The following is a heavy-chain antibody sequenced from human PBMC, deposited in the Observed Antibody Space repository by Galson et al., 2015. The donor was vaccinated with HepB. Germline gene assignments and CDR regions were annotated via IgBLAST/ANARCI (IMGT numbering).Heavy chain of an antibody. V-gene: IGHV3-64D*06. CDR3: VKGLGSGSYYGGYYFDY. D-gene: IGHD1-26*01. J-gene: IGHJ4*02. CDR2: ISSNGGST. Sequence: SLRLSCAASGFTFSSYAMHWVRQAPGKGLEYVSAISSNGGSTYYADSVKGRFTISRDNSKNTLYLQMSSLRAEDTAVYYCVKGLGSGSYYGGYYFDYWGQGTLVTVSS. CDR1: GFTFSSYA.